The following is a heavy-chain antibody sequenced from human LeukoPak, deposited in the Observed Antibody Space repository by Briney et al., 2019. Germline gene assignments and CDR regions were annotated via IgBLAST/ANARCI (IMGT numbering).Heavy chain of an antibody. D-gene: IGHD2-2*01. J-gene: IGHJ6*03. CDR1: GGSISSYY. CDR3: ARAKQGDCSSTSCYFGYYYYYMDV. V-gene: IGHV4-59*01. CDR2: IYYSGST. Sequence: KPSETLSLTCTVSGGSISSYYWSWIRQPPGKGLDWIGYIYYSGSTNYNPSLKSRVTISVDTSKNQFSLKLSSVTAADTAVYYCARAKQGDCSSTSCYFGYYYYYMDVWGKGTTVTVSS.